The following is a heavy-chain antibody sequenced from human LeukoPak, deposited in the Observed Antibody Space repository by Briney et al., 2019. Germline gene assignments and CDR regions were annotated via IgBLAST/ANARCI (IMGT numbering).Heavy chain of an antibody. J-gene: IGHJ2*01. V-gene: IGHV3-21*01. CDR2: ISTDSKFK. Sequence: AGGSLRLSCAASEFTFRSFNMVWVRQAPGKGLEWVSSISTDSKFKYYSDSVTGRFTISRDSAENSLSLQMNSLRVDDTATYYCVRGPRSHRSDLTKWYFDLWGRGTLVSVSS. CDR3: VRGPRSHRSDLTKWYFDL. CDR1: EFTFRSFN.